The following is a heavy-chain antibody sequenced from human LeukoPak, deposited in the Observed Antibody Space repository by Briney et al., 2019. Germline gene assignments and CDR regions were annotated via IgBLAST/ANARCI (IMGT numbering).Heavy chain of an antibody. D-gene: IGHD5-12*01. CDR3: ATPAYSGYAQALLY. CDR1: GYRFTSFY. CDR2: IYPGDSET. J-gene: IGHJ4*02. Sequence: GESLKISCQGSGYRFTSFYIAWVRHMPGKGLEWMGIIYPGDSETIYSPSFQGQVTISADKSINTAYLQWSSLKASDTAMYYCATPAYSGYAQALLYWGQGALVTVSS. V-gene: IGHV5-51*01.